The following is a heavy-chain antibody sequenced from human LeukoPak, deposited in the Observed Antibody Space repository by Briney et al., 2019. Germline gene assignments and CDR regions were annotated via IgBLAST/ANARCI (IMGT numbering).Heavy chain of an antibody. CDR1: GYTFTTYG. V-gene: IGHV1-18*01. D-gene: IGHD1-1*01. Sequence: GASVKVSCKASGYTFTTYGFSWVRQAPGQGLEWMGWISAYNGQTNYAQKLQGRVTMTTDTSTSTAYMELRSLRSDDTAVYYCARTRLYYYYGMDVWGQGTTVTVSS. J-gene: IGHJ6*02. CDR3: ARTRLYYYYGMDV. CDR2: ISAYNGQT.